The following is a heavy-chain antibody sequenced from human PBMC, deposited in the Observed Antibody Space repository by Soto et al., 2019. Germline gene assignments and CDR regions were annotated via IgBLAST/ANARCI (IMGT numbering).Heavy chain of an antibody. CDR3: ASAALQYYYYGMNV. Sequence: EVQLLESGGGLVQPGGSLRLSCAASGFTFSSYAMSWVRQAPGKGREWVSGISGRGGSTNYADSEKSRFTISRDNSKNTLYLQMNSLRTEDTAVYYCASAALQYYYYGMNVWGQGTTVTVSS. CDR1: GFTFSSYA. J-gene: IGHJ6*02. CDR2: ISGRGGST. D-gene: IGHD2-21*02. V-gene: IGHV3-23*01.